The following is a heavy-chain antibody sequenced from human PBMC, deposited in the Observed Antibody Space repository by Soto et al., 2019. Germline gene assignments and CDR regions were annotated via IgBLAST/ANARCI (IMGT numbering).Heavy chain of an antibody. J-gene: IGHJ4*02. D-gene: IGHD6-6*01. CDR2: ISYDGSNK. CDR3: AGHPDSSYPFDS. CDR1: GFTFSSYA. Sequence: GGSLRLSCAASGFTFSSYAMHWVRQAPGKGLEWVAVISYDGSNKYYADSVKGRFTISRDNSKNTLYQQMNSLRAADTDVYYCAGHPDSSYPFDSWGQGTLVTVSS. V-gene: IGHV3-30-3*01.